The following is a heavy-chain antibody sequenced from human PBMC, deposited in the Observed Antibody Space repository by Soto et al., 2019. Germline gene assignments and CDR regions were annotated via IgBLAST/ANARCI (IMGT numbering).Heavy chain of an antibody. V-gene: IGHV1-18*01. CDR3: ARTTGGWVGYYYYGMDV. Sequence: ASVKVSCKASGYTFTSYGISWVRQAPGQGLEWMGWISAYNGNTNYAQKLQGRVTMTTDTSTSTAYMELRSLRSDDTAVYYCARTTGGWVGYYYYGMDVWGQGTTVTVSS. D-gene: IGHD6-19*01. CDR2: ISAYNGNT. J-gene: IGHJ6*02. CDR1: GYTFTSYG.